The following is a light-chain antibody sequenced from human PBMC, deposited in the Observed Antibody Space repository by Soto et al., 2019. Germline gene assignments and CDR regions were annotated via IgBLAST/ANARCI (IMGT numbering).Light chain of an antibody. CDR1: SSDIGGYNY. CDR2: EVS. CDR3: RSYTSISTLVV. Sequence: QSALTQPASVSGSPGQSITISCSGTSSDIGGYNYVSWYQQHPGKAPKLMIYEVSHRPSGVSSRFSGSKSGNTASLTISGLQAEDESDYYCRSYTSISTLVVFGGGTQLTVL. J-gene: IGLJ2*01. V-gene: IGLV2-14*01.